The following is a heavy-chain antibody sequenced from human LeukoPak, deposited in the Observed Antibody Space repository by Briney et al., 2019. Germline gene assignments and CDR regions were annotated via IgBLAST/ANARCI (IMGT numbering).Heavy chain of an antibody. V-gene: IGHV1-2*02. CDR3: ARGHPWNRVAATLGSRYSMDV. CDR2: INPNSGGT. J-gene: IGHJ6*03. CDR1: GYTFTSYD. D-gene: IGHD2-15*01. Sequence: ASVKVSCKASGYTFTSYDINWVRQAPGQGLEWMGWINPNSGGTNYAQKFQGRVTMTRDTSISTAYMELSRLRSDDTAVYYCARGHPWNRVAATLGSRYSMDVWGKGTTVTISS.